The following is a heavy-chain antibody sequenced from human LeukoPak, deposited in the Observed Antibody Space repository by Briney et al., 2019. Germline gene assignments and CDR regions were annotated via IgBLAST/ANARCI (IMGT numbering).Heavy chain of an antibody. CDR3: ARGATYFIFDY. CDR2: IYYSGST. D-gene: IGHD1-26*01. V-gene: IGHV4-59*02. J-gene: IGHJ4*02. Sequence: SETLSLTCTVSGGSVSSYYWSWIRQPPGKGLEWIGYIYYSGSTNYNPSFKSRVTISVDTSKNQFSLKLSSVTAADTAVYYCARGATYFIFDYWGQGTLVTVSS. CDR1: GGSVSSYY.